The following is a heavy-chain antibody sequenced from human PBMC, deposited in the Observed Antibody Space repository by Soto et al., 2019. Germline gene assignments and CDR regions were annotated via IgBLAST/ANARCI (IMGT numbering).Heavy chain of an antibody. CDR3: ARVEYS. Sequence: GGSLRLSCAASGFTFNNYWMHWVRQAPGKGRVWVSRIISDGGITRYAESVKGRFTISRDNAKNTVYLQMNSLRAEDTAVYYCARVEYSWGQGTMVTVSS. J-gene: IGHJ3*01. D-gene: IGHD6-6*01. V-gene: IGHV3-74*01. CDR2: IISDGGIT. CDR1: GFTFNNYW.